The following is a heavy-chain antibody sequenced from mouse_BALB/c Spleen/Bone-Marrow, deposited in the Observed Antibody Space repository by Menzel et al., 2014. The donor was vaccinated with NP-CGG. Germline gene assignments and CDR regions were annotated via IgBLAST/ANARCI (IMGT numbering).Heavy chain of an antibody. CDR2: INPSTGYT. CDR3: ARDWYFDV. V-gene: IGHV1-7*01. Sequence: QVQLKESGAELAKPGASVKMSCKASGYTFTSYWMHWVKQRPGQGLEWIGYINPSTGYTEYNQKFKDKATLTADKSSSTAYMQLSSLTSEDSAVYHCARDWYFDVWGAGTTVTVSS. J-gene: IGHJ1*01. CDR1: GYTFTSYW.